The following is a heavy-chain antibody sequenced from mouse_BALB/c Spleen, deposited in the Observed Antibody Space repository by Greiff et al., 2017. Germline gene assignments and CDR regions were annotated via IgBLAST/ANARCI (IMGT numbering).Heavy chain of an antibody. CDR2: IYPGNSDT. D-gene: IGHD2-4*01. Sequence: VQLQQSGAELMKPGASVKISCKATGYTFSSYWIEWVKQRPGQGLEWIGAIYPGNSDTSYNQKFKGKAKLTAVTSTSTAYMELSSLTNEDSAVYYCTRDYYDSYYAMDYWGQGTSVTVSS. CDR3: TRDYYDSYYAMDY. CDR1: GYTFSSYW. V-gene: IGHV1-5*01. J-gene: IGHJ4*01.